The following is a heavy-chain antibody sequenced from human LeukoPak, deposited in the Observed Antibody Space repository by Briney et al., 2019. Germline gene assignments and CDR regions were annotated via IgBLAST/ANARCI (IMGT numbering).Heavy chain of an antibody. D-gene: IGHD1-26*01. Sequence: ASVKVSCKASGYTFTNYGITWMRQAPGHGLEWMGWINTYNGNTNYAQKLQGRVTITTDTSTSTAYMELRSLRSDDTAVFYCARDLVDGVGAPGAYWGQGALVTVSS. V-gene: IGHV1-18*01. CDR3: ARDLVDGVGAPGAY. CDR1: GYTFTNYG. CDR2: INTYNGNT. J-gene: IGHJ4*02.